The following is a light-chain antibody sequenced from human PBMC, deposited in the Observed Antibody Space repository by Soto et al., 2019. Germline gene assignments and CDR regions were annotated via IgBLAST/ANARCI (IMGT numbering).Light chain of an antibody. CDR3: KRRSPLPPS. J-gene: IGKJ5*01. V-gene: IGKV2-30*02. CDR2: KVS. CDR1: QSLVHSYGIDY. Sequence: DGERAQYRLCVPVGGGQLATIYCRSHQSLVHSYGIDYFSWFQQRPGRSPRRLIYKVSNRDSGVPDRFRGSGSGTDFTLKIRCLEAGDVAVSFCKRRSPLPPSFGQGTRLEIK.